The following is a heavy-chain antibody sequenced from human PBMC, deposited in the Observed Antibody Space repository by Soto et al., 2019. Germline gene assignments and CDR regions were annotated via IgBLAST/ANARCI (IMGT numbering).Heavy chain of an antibody. D-gene: IGHD3-3*01. Sequence: ASVKVSCKASGGTFSSYAISWVRQAPGQGLEWMGGIIPIFGTANYAQKFQGRVTITADESTSTAYMELSSLRSEETAVYYCARGDTIFGVVIISVDYYYYGMDVWGQGTTVTVSS. J-gene: IGHJ6*02. CDR3: ARGDTIFGVVIISVDYYYYGMDV. V-gene: IGHV1-69*13. CDR1: GGTFSSYA. CDR2: IIPIFGTA.